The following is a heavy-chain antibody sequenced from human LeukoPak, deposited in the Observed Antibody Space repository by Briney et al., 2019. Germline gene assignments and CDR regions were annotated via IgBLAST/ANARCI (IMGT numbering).Heavy chain of an antibody. Sequence: GASVKVSCKASGYTFTSYDINWVRQATGQGLEWMGWMNPNGGNTGYAQKFQGRVTMTRNTSISTAYMELSSLRSEDTAVYYCAIFKTGDPSGFDYWGQGTLVTVSS. J-gene: IGHJ4*02. D-gene: IGHD7-27*01. CDR2: MNPNGGNT. CDR3: AIFKTGDPSGFDY. CDR1: GYTFTSYD. V-gene: IGHV1-8*01.